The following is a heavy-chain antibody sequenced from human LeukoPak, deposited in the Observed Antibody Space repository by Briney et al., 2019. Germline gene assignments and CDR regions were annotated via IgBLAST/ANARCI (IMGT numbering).Heavy chain of an antibody. V-gene: IGHV3-23*01. D-gene: IGHD1-26*01. Sequence: PGGSLRLSCAASGFTFSSYGMSWVRQAPGKGLEWVSAISGSGGSTYYADSVKGRFTISRDNSKNTLYLQMNSLRAEDTAVYYCAKDYFRGVIVGATTAHFDYWGQGTLVTVSS. CDR3: AKDYFRGVIVGATTAHFDY. CDR1: GFTFSSYG. J-gene: IGHJ4*02. CDR2: ISGSGGST.